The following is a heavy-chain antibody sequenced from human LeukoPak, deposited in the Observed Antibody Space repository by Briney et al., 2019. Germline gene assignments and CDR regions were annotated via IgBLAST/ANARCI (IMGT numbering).Heavy chain of an antibody. CDR3: ARAGGYYSSGSYLGY. D-gene: IGHD3-10*01. CDR2: MYYRGSA. J-gene: IGHJ4*02. V-gene: IGHV4-59*01. CDR1: GGSISSYY. Sequence: KPSETLSLTCTVSGGSISSYYWSWIRQPPGKGLEWIGYMYYRGSANYNPSLKSRLTISVDTSKNQFSLKLTSVTAADTAVYYCARAGGYYSSGSYLGYWGQGTLVIVSS.